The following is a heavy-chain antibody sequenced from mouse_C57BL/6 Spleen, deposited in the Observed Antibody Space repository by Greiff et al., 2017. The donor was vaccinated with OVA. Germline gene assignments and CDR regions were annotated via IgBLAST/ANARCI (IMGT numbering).Heavy chain of an antibody. CDR3: ATYYYGRSYVDY. CDR1: GFNITDYY. J-gene: IGHJ2*01. D-gene: IGHD1-1*01. V-gene: IGHV14-2*01. Sequence: EVQLQQSGAELVKPGASVKLSCTASGFNITDYYMRWVKQRTEQGLEWIGRIDPEDGETKYDPKVKGKATISGDTSSNTAYLQLSSLTSEDTAVYYCATYYYGRSYVDYWGQGTTLTVSA. CDR2: IDPEDGET.